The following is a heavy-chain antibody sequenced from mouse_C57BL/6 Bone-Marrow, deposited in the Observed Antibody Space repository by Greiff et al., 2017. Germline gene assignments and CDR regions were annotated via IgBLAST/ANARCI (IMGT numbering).Heavy chain of an antibody. CDR2: INPSTGGT. CDR3: ARGGPYFDY. D-gene: IGHD1-1*02. Sequence: VQLQQSGPELVKPGASVKISCKASGYSFTGYYMNWVKQSPEKSLEWIGEINPSTGGTTYNQKFKAKATLTVDKSSSTAYMQLKSLTSEDSAVYYCARGGPYFDYWGQGTTLTVSS. CDR1: GYSFTGYY. V-gene: IGHV1-42*01. J-gene: IGHJ2*01.